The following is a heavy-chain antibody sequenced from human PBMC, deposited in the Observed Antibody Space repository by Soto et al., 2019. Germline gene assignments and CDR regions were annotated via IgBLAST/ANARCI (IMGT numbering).Heavy chain of an antibody. CDR1: GFTVSTKY. J-gene: IGHJ4*02. V-gene: IGHV3-66*01. Sequence: EVQLVESGGGLVQPGGSLRLSCAASGFTVSTKYMSWVRQAPGKGLEWVSVIYSGGSTFYADSVRGSFTISRDNSKNTVNLKMNSPRAADTAVYYCARDPWAADYWGQGTLVTVSS. D-gene: IGHD3-16*01. CDR2: IYSGGST. CDR3: ARDPWAADY.